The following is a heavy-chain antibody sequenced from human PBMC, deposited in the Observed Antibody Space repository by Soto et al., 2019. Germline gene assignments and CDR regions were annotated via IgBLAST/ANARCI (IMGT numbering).Heavy chain of an antibody. V-gene: IGHV3-23*01. Sequence: VQLLESGGGLVQPGGSLRLSCAASGFSFSIYAMSWVRQAPGKVLECVSGIGLGNDDTYYADSVKGRFIISRDNSKYTVSLQMNGLRVEDTAIYYCSKARMDHNSVWDHFDIWGQGTTVTVSS. J-gene: IGHJ3*02. CDR2: IGLGNDDT. D-gene: IGHD1-20*01. CDR1: GFSFSIYA. CDR3: SKARMDHNSVWDHFDI.